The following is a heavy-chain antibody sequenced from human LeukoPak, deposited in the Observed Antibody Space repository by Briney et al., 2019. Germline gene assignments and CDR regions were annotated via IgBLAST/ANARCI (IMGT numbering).Heavy chain of an antibody. D-gene: IGHD3-22*01. Sequence: ASVKVSCKASGYTFNRYGITWVRQAPGQGLEWVRWISAYNDNAKYSEKLQGRVTMATETSTNTAYMELRSLRSDDTAIYYCARISFDSNGYDFQYWGQGTLVTVSP. CDR1: GYTFNRYG. CDR2: ISAYNDNA. V-gene: IGHV1-18*04. J-gene: IGHJ4*02. CDR3: ARISFDSNGYDFQY.